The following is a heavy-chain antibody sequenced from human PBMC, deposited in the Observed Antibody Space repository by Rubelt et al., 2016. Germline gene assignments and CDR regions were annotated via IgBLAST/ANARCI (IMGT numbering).Heavy chain of an antibody. CDR3: AREAVAGTIY. J-gene: IGHJ4*02. Sequence: QVQLVQSGAEVKKPGSSVKVSCKASGGTFSSYAISWVRQAPGQGLEWMGRIIPILGIANYVQRFQGRVTITADKSTSTAYMELSSLRSEDTAVYYCAREAVAGTIYWGQGTLVTVSS. D-gene: IGHD6-19*01. CDR1: GGTFSSYA. CDR2: IIPILGIA. V-gene: IGHV1-69*04.